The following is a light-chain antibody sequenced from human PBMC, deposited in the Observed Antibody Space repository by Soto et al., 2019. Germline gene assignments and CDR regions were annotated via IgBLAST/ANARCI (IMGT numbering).Light chain of an antibody. CDR3: HQYNNWPPWT. J-gene: IGKJ1*01. V-gene: IGKV3-20*01. CDR2: GAS. Sequence: EIVLTQSPGTLSLSPGERATLSCRASQSVSSSYLAWYQQKPGQAPRLLIYGASSRATGIPDRFSGSGSGTEFTLTISGLQSEDFAVYYCHQYNNWPPWTFGPGTKVDIK. CDR1: QSVSSSY.